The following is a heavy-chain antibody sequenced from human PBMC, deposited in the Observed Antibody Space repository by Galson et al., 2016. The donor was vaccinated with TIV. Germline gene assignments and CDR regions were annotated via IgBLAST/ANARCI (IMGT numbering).Heavy chain of an antibody. D-gene: IGHD3-22*01. CDR2: FDPEASKT. Sequence: SVKVSCKVSGYTLIEIAMHWVRQAPGKGLEWMGGFDPEASKTIYAQKFQGRVTMTEATFTDTAYMELNNLTSDHTAVYYCATVAWFPGLSLDSWGQGTLFTVSA. CDR3: ATVAWFPGLSLDS. CDR1: GYTLIEIA. V-gene: IGHV1-24*01. J-gene: IGHJ4*02.